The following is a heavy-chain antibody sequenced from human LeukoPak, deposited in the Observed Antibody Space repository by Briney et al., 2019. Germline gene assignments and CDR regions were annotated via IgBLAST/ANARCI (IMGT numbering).Heavy chain of an antibody. J-gene: IGHJ4*02. V-gene: IGHV3-23*01. CDR3: AKRSGSGGPFDY. CDR1: GFTFSSYA. Sequence: GGSLRLSCAASGFTFSSYAMSWVRQAPGKGLEWVSAISGSGGSTYYADSVKGRFTISRDNYKNTMYLQMNSLRAEDTAVYYCAKRSGSGGPFDYWGQGILVTVSS. D-gene: IGHD3-10*01. CDR2: ISGSGGST.